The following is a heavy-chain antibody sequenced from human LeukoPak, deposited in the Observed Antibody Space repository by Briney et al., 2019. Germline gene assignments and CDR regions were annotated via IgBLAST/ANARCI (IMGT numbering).Heavy chain of an antibody. CDR1: GFTFSTYS. D-gene: IGHD1-26*01. CDR2: ISYDGSNK. J-gene: IGHJ4*02. Sequence: GGSLRLSCAASGFTFSTYSMVWVRLAPGKGLEWVAVISYDGSNKYYADSVKGRFTISRDNSKNTLYLQMNSLRAEDTAVYYCAKGNGGSGSYYAPYFDYWGQGTLVTVSS. V-gene: IGHV3-30*18. CDR3: AKGNGGSGSYYAPYFDY.